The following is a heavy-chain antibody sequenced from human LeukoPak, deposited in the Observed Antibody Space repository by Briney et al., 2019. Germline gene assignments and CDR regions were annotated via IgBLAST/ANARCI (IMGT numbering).Heavy chain of an antibody. CDR2: ISGDGTAR. V-gene: IGHV3-74*01. J-gene: IGHJ3*02. CDR3: AREGWEAFDI. Sequence: TGGSLRLSCAASGFTSSSYWMHWVRQVPGKGLVWVSRISGDGTARNYADSVKGRFTISRDDAKNTVDLQMNSLRGEDTAVYYCAREGWEAFDIWGQGTMVTVSS. CDR1: GFTSSSYW. D-gene: IGHD1-26*01.